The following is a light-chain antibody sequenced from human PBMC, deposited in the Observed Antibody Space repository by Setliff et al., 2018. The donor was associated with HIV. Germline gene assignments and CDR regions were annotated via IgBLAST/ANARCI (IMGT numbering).Light chain of an antibody. J-gene: IGLJ1*01. Sequence: QSVLTQPPSASGSPGQSVAISCTGTSSDVGGYNYVSWYQLHPGKAPKLMISEVTKRPSGVSNRFSGSKSGNTASLTISGLQAEDEADYYCSSYTNSSTPVFGTGTKVTVL. CDR1: SSDVGGYNY. CDR3: SSYTNSSTPV. CDR2: EVT. V-gene: IGLV2-14*01.